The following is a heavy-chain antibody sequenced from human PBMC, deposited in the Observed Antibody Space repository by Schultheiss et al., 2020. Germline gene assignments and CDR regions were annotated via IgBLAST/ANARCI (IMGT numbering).Heavy chain of an antibody. Sequence: ASVKVSCKASGYTLTTYYMHWVRQAPGQGLEWMGIIHPSSGSTSYAQKFQGRVTMTRDTSTSTIYMELSSLTSDDTAVYYCARGVYSYGRGRGYSFDYWGQGALVTVSS. CDR2: IHPSSGST. CDR3: ARGVYSYGRGRGYSFDY. CDR1: GYTLTTYY. J-gene: IGHJ4*02. D-gene: IGHD5-18*01. V-gene: IGHV1-46*01.